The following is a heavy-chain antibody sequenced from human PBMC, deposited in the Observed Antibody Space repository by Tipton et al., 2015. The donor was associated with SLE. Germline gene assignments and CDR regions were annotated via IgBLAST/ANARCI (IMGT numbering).Heavy chain of an antibody. V-gene: IGHV4-38-2*01. J-gene: IGHJ4*02. D-gene: IGHD3-22*01. CDR1: GYSISSGYY. Sequence: TLSLTCAVSGYSISSGYYWGWIRQSPGKGLEWIGEINHSGSTNYNPSLKSRVTISVDTSKNQFSLKLSSVSAADTAVYYCARARITMNYFDYWGQGTLVTVSS. CDR2: INHSGST. CDR3: ARARITMNYFDY.